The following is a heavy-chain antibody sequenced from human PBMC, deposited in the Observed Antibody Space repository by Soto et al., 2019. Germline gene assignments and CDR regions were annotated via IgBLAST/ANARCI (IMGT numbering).Heavy chain of an antibody. V-gene: IGHV1-18*04. CDR2: ISSYNGDT. J-gene: IGHJ4*02. Sequence: QVQLVQSGAEVKKPGASVKVSCKASGYTFTSYGISWVRQAPGQGLEWMGWISSYNGDTNYAQKLQGRVTMTADTSTSTAYMELRSLRSDDTAMYYCARDLNTRSYYNYRGQGTLVTVSS. CDR1: GYTFTSYG. CDR3: ARDLNTRSYYNY. D-gene: IGHD1-26*01.